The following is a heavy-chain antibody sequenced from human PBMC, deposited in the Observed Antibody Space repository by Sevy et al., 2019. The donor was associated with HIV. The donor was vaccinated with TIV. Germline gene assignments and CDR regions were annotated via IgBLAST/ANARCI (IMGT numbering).Heavy chain of an antibody. Sequence: GGSLRLSCAASGFTFSSYGMHWVRQAPGKGLEWVAVIRYDGSNKYYADSVKGRFTISRDNSKNTLYLQMNSLRAEDTAVYYCARGYSSDSMLFQHWGQGTLVTVSS. CDR3: ARGYSSDSMLFQH. J-gene: IGHJ1*01. D-gene: IGHD6-19*01. CDR2: IRYDGSNK. CDR1: GFTFSSYG. V-gene: IGHV3-33*01.